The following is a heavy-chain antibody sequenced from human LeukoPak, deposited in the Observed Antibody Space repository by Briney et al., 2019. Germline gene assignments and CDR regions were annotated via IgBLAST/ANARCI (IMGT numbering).Heavy chain of an antibody. J-gene: IGHJ4*02. CDR1: GLTFSSYG. V-gene: IGHV3-30*02. Sequence: GGSRRPSFAASGLTFSSYGMHGVGQAPGKGRGGVAFIRHDGSNEYYADSVKGRFTISRDNSKNTLYLQMNSLRAEDTAVYYCAKDLSIAARWTLDYWGQGTLVTVSS. CDR2: IRHDGSNE. CDR3: AKDLSIAARWTLDY. D-gene: IGHD6-6*01.